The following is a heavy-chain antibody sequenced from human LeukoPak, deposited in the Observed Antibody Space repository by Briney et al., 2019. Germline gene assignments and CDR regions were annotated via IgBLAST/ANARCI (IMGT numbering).Heavy chain of an antibody. D-gene: IGHD6-19*01. V-gene: IGHV1-69*04. CDR2: IIPILGIA. J-gene: IGHJ6*02. CDR1: GGTFSSYA. Sequence: GSSVKVSCKASGGTFSSYAISWVRQAPGQGLEWMGRIIPILGIANYAQKFQGRVTITADKSTSTAYMELSSLRSEDTAVYYCAREAGRYSSGWYGARMDVWGQGTTVTVSS. CDR3: AREAGRYSSGWYGARMDV.